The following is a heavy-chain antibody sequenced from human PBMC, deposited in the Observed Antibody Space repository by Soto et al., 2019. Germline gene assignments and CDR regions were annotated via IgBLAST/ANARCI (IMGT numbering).Heavy chain of an antibody. CDR3: ARSFTFGGVIGLFDY. CDR2: ISSSGSTI. V-gene: IGHV3-11*01. D-gene: IGHD3-16*02. Sequence: PGGSLRLSCAASGFTFSDYYMSWIRQAPGKGLEWISYISSSGSTIYYADSVKGRFTISRDNAKNSLYLQMNSLRAEDTAVYYCARSFTFGGVIGLFDYWGQGTLVTVSS. CDR1: GFTFSDYY. J-gene: IGHJ4*02.